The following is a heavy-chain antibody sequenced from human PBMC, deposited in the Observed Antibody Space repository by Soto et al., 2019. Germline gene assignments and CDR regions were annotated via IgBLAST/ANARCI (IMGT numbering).Heavy chain of an antibody. J-gene: IGHJ4*02. CDR3: ARGISGSWYGDYCDY. Sequence: QVQLQQWGAGLLKPSETLSLTCAVCGGSFSGYYWSWIHQPPGKGLEWIGEINHSGSTNYNPSLKSRITVSGDTSKNQFSLKLSSVTAANTAVYYCARGISGSWYGDYCDYWGQGTLVTVSS. D-gene: IGHD6-13*01. V-gene: IGHV4-34*01. CDR2: INHSGST. CDR1: GGSFSGYY.